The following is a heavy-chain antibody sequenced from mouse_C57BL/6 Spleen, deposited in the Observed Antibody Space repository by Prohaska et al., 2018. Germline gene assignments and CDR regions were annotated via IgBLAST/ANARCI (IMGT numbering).Heavy chain of an antibody. D-gene: IGHD1-1*01. CDR3: ARKEGYYYYFDY. J-gene: IGHJ2*01. V-gene: IGHV1-61*01. CDR2: IYPSDSET. CDR1: GYTFTSYW. Sequence: QVQLQQPGAELVRPGSSVKLSCKASGYTFTSYWMDWVKQRPGQGLEWIGNIYPSDSETNYNQKFKDKATLTVDKSSSTAYMQLSSLTSEDSAVYYCARKEGYYYYFDYWGQGNTLTVSS.